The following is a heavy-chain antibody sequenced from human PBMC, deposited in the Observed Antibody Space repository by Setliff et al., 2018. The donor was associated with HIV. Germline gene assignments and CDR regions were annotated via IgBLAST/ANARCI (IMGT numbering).Heavy chain of an antibody. Sequence: PSETLSLTCTLSGGSISSDNVYWGWIRQPPGKGLEWIGSVDHSGTSYSNPSLKSRVTISVDTSKNQFSLKLSSVTAADTAVYYCARVAFDSSSWHFDYWGQGSLVTVSS. CDR1: GGSISSDNVY. CDR2: VDHSGTS. CDR3: ARVAFDSSSWHFDY. V-gene: IGHV4-39*07. J-gene: IGHJ4*02. D-gene: IGHD6-13*01.